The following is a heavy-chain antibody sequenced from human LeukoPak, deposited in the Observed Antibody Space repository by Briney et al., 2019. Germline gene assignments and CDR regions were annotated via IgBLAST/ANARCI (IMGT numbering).Heavy chain of an antibody. V-gene: IGHV3-23*01. CDR1: GFTFSSYA. CDR3: AKSRRGYSYGYAGDDAFDI. D-gene: IGHD5-18*01. CDR2: ISGSGGST. Sequence: GGSLRLSCAASGFTFSSYAMSWVRQAPGKGLEWVSAISGSGGSTYYADSVKGRFTISRDNSKNTLYLQMNSLRAEDTAVYYCAKSRRGYSYGYAGDDAFDIWGQGTMVTVSS. J-gene: IGHJ3*02.